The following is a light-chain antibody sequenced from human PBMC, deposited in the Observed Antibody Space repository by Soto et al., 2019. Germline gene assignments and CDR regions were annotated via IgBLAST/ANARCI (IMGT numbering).Light chain of an antibody. V-gene: IGKV1-39*01. CDR3: HQSYRTPHT. CDR1: QGVRAY. J-gene: IGKJ2*01. Sequence: DIQMTQSPSSVSASVGDRVTITCRASQGVRAYLLWYQQTQGRAPKLLIYAASNLVSGVPSRFSGSGPGTNFTLTIGSLQPEAFATYYCHQSYRTPHTFGQG. CDR2: AAS.